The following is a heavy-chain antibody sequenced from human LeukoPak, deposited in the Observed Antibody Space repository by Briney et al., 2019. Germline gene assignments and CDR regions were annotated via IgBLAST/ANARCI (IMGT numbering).Heavy chain of an antibody. CDR2: IYYSGST. V-gene: IGHV4-59*01. J-gene: IGHJ4*02. CDR1: GGSISSYY. CDR3: AIEGPKYFDY. Sequence: SETLSLTCTVSGGSISSYYWSWIRQTPGKGLEWIGYIYYSGSTNYNPSLKSRVTISVDTSKNQSSLKLSSVTAADTAVYYCAIEGPKYFDYWGQGTLVTVSS.